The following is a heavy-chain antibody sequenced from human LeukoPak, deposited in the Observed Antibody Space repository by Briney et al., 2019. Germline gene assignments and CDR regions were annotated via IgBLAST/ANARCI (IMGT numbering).Heavy chain of an antibody. CDR3: ARHKLLIIPTWFDP. J-gene: IGHJ5*02. Sequence: SETLSLTYTVSGGSISSSSYYWGWIRQPPGKGLEWIGSIYYSGSTYYNPSPKSRVTISVDTSKNQFSLKLSSVTAADTAVYYCARHKLLIIPTWFDPWGQGTLVTVSS. CDR2: IYYSGST. CDR1: GGSISSSSYY. V-gene: IGHV4-39*01. D-gene: IGHD2-15*01.